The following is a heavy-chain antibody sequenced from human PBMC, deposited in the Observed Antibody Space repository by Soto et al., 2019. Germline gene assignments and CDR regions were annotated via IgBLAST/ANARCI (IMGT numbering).Heavy chain of an antibody. J-gene: IGHJ6*02. D-gene: IGHD5-18*01. CDR1: GYTFTSYG. CDR3: ASPRGVKADTTSAYYYGMDV. Sequence: ASVKVSCKASGYTFTSYGISWVRQAPGQGLERMGWISAYNGNTNYAQKLQGRVTMTTDTSTSTAYMELRSLRSDDTAVYYCASPRGVKADTTSAYYYGMDVWGQGTTVTVSS. V-gene: IGHV1-18*01. CDR2: ISAYNGNT.